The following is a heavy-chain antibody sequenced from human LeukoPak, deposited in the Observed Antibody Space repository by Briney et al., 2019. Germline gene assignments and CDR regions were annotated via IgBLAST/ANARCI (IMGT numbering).Heavy chain of an antibody. J-gene: IGHJ5*02. V-gene: IGHV4-39*01. D-gene: IGHD3-9*01. CDR3: ARHSDILTGYSWFDP. CDR1: GGSISSSSYY. CDR2: IYYSGST. Sequence: PSETLSLTCTVSGGSISSSSYYWGWSRQPPGKGLEWMGSIYYSGSTYYNPSLKGRVTISVDTSTNQFSLKLSSVPAADPAVYYCARHSDILTGYSWFDPWGQGTLVTVSS.